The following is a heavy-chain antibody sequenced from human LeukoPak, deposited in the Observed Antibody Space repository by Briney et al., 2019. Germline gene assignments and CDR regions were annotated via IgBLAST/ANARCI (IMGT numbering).Heavy chain of an antibody. CDR1: GFTFSNYA. J-gene: IGHJ4*02. D-gene: IGHD3-10*01. V-gene: IGHV3-23*01. CDR3: AKFTRTLVRGALVN. CDR2: ISRSGGST. Sequence: GGSLRLSCAASGFTFSNYAMNWVRQAPGKGLEWVSSISRSGGSTFYADSVKGRFTISRDDSKNTLYLQMNSLRAEDTAVYYCAKFTRTLVRGALVNWGQGTLVTVSS.